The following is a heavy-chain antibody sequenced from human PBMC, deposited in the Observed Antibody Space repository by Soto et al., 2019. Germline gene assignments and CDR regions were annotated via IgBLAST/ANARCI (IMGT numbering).Heavy chain of an antibody. CDR2: INPNTGGT. V-gene: IGHV1-2*02. Sequence: QVLLVQSGAEVKRPGTSVKVSCKASGYIFTSYYVHWVRQVPGQGLEWMGWINPNTGGTNYAQRFEGRVTMTRDTSISTAYTELSRLTSDDTAIYFCARVRPRREFDPWGQGTLVTVSS. CDR1: GYIFTSYY. J-gene: IGHJ5*02. CDR3: ARVRPRREFDP.